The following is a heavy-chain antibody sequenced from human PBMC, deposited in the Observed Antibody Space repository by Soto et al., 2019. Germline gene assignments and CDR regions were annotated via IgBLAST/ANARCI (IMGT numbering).Heavy chain of an antibody. V-gene: IGHV4-34*01. D-gene: IGHD6-13*01. CDR1: GGSFSGYY. J-gene: IGHJ6*03. CDR2: INHSGST. CDR3: ARGNSSSWFGNYYSYMDV. Sequence: SETLSLTCAVYGGSFSGYYWSWIRQPPGKGLEWIGEINHSGSTNYNPSLKSRVTISVDTSKNQFSLKLSSVTAADTAVYYCARGNSSSWFGNYYSYMDVWGKGTTVTVS.